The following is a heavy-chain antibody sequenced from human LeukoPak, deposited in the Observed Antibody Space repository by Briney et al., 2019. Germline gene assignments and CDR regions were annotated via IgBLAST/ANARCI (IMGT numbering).Heavy chain of an antibody. J-gene: IGHJ4*02. Sequence: GASVKVSCKASGYTFSTYGITWVRQAPGQGLEWMGWISAYNGNTNYAQKLQGRVTMTTDTSTSTAYMELRSLRSDDTAVYYCARGIAGNYYDYLNWGQGTLVTVSS. CDR3: ARGIAGNYYDYLN. D-gene: IGHD3-22*01. CDR1: GYTFSTYG. V-gene: IGHV1-18*01. CDR2: ISAYNGNT.